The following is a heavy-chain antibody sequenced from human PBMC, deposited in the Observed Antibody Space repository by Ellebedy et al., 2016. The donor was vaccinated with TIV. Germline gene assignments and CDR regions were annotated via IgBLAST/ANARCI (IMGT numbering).Heavy chain of an antibody. J-gene: IGHJ3*02. Sequence: GGSLRLSXAASGFTFSNAWMSWVRQAPGKGLEWVGRIKSKTDGGTTDYAAPVKGRFTISRDDSKNTLYLQMNSLKTEDTAVYYCTREHPYYYDSSGYRGDIWGQGTMVTVSS. CDR3: TREHPYYYDSSGYRGDI. V-gene: IGHV3-15*01. D-gene: IGHD3-22*01. CDR1: GFTFSNAW. CDR2: IKSKTDGGTT.